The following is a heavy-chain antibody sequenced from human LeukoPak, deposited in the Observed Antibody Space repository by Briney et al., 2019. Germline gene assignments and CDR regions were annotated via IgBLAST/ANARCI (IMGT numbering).Heavy chain of an antibody. V-gene: IGHV4-30-2*01. J-gene: IGHJ5*02. D-gene: IGHD3-3*01. CDR1: GGSISSGGYS. Sequence: SETLSLTCAVSGGSISSGGYSWSWIRPPPGKGLEWIGYIYHSGSTYYNPSLKSRVTISVDRSKNQFSLKLSSVTAADTAVYYCARSDFWSGYWSLWFDPWGQGTLVTVSS. CDR2: IYHSGST. CDR3: ARSDFWSGYWSLWFDP.